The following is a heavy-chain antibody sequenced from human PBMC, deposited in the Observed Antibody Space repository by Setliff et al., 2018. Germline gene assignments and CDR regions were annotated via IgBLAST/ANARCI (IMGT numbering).Heavy chain of an antibody. CDR2: IYPGDSDT. Sequence: PGESLKISCKASEYSFTTYWIGWVRQMPGKGLECMGIIYPGDSDTRYSPSFQGQVTISADKSISTAYLQWSSLKASDTAMYYCARRPGYSSGPFDYWGQGTLVTVSS. J-gene: IGHJ4*02. CDR3: ARRPGYSSGPFDY. CDR1: EYSFTTYW. D-gene: IGHD6-19*01. V-gene: IGHV5-51*01.